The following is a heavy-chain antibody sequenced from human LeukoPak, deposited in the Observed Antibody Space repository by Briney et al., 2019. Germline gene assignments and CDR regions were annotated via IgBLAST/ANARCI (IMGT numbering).Heavy chain of an antibody. CDR2: IYPGQSDN. V-gene: IGHV5-51*01. CDR1: GYRFTNYL. Sequence: GDPRKISCKGFGYRFTNYLYDRVPKMPGTSVGWMGFIYPGQSDNKLSPPFQGQVTHADDKSISTAYLQWGGLKACHTAIYYRARRRGRDSGHVFDIWGQGTMVTVS. D-gene: IGHD1-26*01. CDR3: ARRRGRDSGHVFDI. J-gene: IGHJ3*02.